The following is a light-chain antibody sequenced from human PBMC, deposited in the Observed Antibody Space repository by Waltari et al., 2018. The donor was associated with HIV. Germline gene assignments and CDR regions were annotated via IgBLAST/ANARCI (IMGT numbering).Light chain of an antibody. CDR1: QSISGN. J-gene: IGKJ1*01. CDR2: RAS. Sequence: IVMTHSPATLSVSPGGRATRSCRASQSISGNLAWYQQSRRHAPRLLIYRASTRASVIPARFSGSESGPDFSLTISSPQSEDSALYYCQQYNHWPRTFGQGTKLEI. CDR3: QQYNHWPRT. V-gene: IGKV3-15*01.